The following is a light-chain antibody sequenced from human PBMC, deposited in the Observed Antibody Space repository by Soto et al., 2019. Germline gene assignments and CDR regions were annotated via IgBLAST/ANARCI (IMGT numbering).Light chain of an antibody. CDR2: AAS. Sequence: DILMTQSPSSLSASVGDRVTITCRASQSITTYLNWYQQKPGKAPKLLIHAASSLQSGVPSRFSGSGSGTDFTLTISSLQPEDFATYSCQHSTTWAFGQGTKVDIK. CDR3: QHSTTWA. V-gene: IGKV1-39*01. CDR1: QSITTY. J-gene: IGKJ1*01.